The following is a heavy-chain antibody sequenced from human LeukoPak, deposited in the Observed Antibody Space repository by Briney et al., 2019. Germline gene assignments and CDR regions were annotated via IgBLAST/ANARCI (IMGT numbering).Heavy chain of an antibody. CDR1: GGSISTSIYR. Sequence: SETLSLTCTVSGGSISTSIYRWGWIRQPPGKGLEWIGSIYYSGSTYYNPSLKSRVTMSADTSKNQFSLRLSSVTAADTAVYYCARQLSGTYNWFDPWGQGTLVTVSS. D-gene: IGHD1-26*01. V-gene: IGHV4-39*01. J-gene: IGHJ5*02. CDR2: IYYSGST. CDR3: ARQLSGTYNWFDP.